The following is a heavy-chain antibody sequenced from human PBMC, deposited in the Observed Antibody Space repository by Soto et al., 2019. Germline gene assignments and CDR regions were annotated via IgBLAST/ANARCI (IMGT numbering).Heavy chain of an antibody. V-gene: IGHV3-48*01. CDR1: GFTFSSYS. CDR2: ISSSSSTI. Sequence: GGSLRLSCAASGFTFSSYSMNWVRQAPGKGLEWVSYISSSSSTIYYADSVKGRFTISRDNAKNSLYLQMNSLRAEDTAVYYCASGVTGYYDFRSGYYTPLFDYWGQGTLVTVSS. D-gene: IGHD3-3*01. J-gene: IGHJ4*02. CDR3: ASGVTGYYDFRSGYYTPLFDY.